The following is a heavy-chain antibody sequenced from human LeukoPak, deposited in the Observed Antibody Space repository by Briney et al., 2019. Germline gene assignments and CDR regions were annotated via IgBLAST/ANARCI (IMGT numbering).Heavy chain of an antibody. CDR2: ISAYNGNT. J-gene: IGHJ4*02. D-gene: IGHD3-10*01. V-gene: IGHV1-18*01. CDR3: ARDRPLGWFGELPFDY. CDR1: GYTFTSYD. Sequence: ASVKVSCKASGYTFTSYDINWVRQATGQGLEWMGWISAYNGNTNYAQKLQGRVTMTTDTSTSTAYMELRSLRSDDTAVYYCARDRPLGWFGELPFDYWGQGTLVTVSS.